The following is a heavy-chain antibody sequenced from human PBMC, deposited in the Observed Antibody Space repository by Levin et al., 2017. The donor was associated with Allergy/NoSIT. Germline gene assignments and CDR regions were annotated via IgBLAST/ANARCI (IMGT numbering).Heavy chain of an antibody. J-gene: IGHJ6*02. Sequence: SETLSLTCSVSGVSISRSYWIWIRQPPGKGLEWIGYLHYSGNTNYNPSLKSRVTMSVDMSKNQFSLKLTSVTAAATALYYCSRETYYYHIGSSTYSYYGMDVWGQGTTVTVSS. V-gene: IGHV4-59*01. D-gene: IGHD3-22*01. CDR3: SRETYYYHIGSSTYSYYGMDV. CDR2: LHYSGNT. CDR1: GVSISRSY.